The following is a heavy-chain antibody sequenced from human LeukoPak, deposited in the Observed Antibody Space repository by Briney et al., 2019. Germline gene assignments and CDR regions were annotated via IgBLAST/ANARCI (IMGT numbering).Heavy chain of an antibody. CDR3: ARGTIAAAGYYYFDY. J-gene: IGHJ4*02. CDR2: ISGSGSTI. Sequence: PGGSLRLSCAASGFTFSSYSMNWVRQAPGKGLEWVSYISGSGSTIYYADSVKGRFTISRDNAKNSLYLQMNSLRAEDTAVYYCARGTIAAAGYYYFDYWGQGTQVTVSS. CDR1: GFTFSSYS. V-gene: IGHV3-48*04. D-gene: IGHD6-13*01.